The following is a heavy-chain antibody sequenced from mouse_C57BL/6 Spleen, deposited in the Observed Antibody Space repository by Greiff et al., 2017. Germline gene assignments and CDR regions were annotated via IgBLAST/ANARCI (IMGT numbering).Heavy chain of an antibody. Sequence: EVQLQQSGPELVKPGASVKMSCKASGYTFTDYNMHWVKQSHGKSLEWIGYINPNNGGTSYNQKFKGKATLTVNKSSSTAYMELRSLTSEDCAVYYCARSLWLRQGYYFDYWGQGTTLTVSS. J-gene: IGHJ2*01. CDR3: ARSLWLRQGYYFDY. CDR1: GYTFTDYN. CDR2: INPNNGGT. D-gene: IGHD2-2*01. V-gene: IGHV1-22*01.